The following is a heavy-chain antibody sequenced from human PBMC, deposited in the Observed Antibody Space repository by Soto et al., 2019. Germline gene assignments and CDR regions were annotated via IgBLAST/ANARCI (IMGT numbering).Heavy chain of an antibody. CDR3: ARGKGMEENYYYYGLDI. J-gene: IGHJ6*02. Sequence: ASVKVSCKASGYTFSTYAMHWVRQAPGQSLEWMGWVNGGTGQTKYSQRFQDRVTIARDASASTAYMELSSLRSEDTAVYYCARGKGMEENYYYYGLDIWGQGTTVTVSS. D-gene: IGHD1-1*01. CDR1: GYTFSTYA. CDR2: VNGGTGQT. V-gene: IGHV1-3*01.